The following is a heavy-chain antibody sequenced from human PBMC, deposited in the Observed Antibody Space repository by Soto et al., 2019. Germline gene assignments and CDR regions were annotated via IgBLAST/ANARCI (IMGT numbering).Heavy chain of an antibody. Sequence: DLVESGGGLVQPGGSLRLSCATSGFTFRSYWMTWVRQAPGKGLEWVASIKQDGSEDHYVDSVKGRFTISRDNAENSLYLQMNSLKVDDTAVYYCARDPVRLFDSWGPGTLVIVSS. V-gene: IGHV3-7*03. CDR2: IKQDGSED. D-gene: IGHD1-1*01. CDR1: GFTFRSYW. CDR3: ARDPVRLFDS. J-gene: IGHJ4*02.